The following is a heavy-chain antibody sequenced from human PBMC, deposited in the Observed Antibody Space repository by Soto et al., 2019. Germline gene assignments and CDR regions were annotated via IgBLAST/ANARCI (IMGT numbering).Heavy chain of an antibody. CDR1: GYTFTSYY. Sequence: QVQLVQSGAEVKKPGASVKVSCKASGYTFTSYYMHWVRQAPGQGLEWMGIINPSSGSTSYAQKFQGRVTMTRDTSTSTVYMGLSSLRSEDTAVYYCARVYPSDTRYGYVGNNWFDPWGQGTLVTVSS. D-gene: IGHD5-18*01. CDR2: INPSSGST. J-gene: IGHJ5*02. CDR3: ARVYPSDTRYGYVGNNWFDP. V-gene: IGHV1-46*03.